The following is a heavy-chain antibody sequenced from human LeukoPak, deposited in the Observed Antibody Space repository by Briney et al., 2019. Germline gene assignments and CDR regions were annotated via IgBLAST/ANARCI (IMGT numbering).Heavy chain of an antibody. CDR1: GFAFSSSE. CDR3: ARGVSFDP. Sequence: PGGSLRLSCAASGFAFSSSEMNWVDQAPGKGLEWVSYISSSGSTIYYADSVKGRFTISRDNAKNSLSLQMNSLRAEDTAVYYCARGVSFDPWGQGTLVTVSS. CDR2: ISSSGSTI. J-gene: IGHJ5*02. V-gene: IGHV3-48*03.